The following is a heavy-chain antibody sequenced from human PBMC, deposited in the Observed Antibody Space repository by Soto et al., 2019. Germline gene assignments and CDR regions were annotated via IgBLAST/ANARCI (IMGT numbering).Heavy chain of an antibody. CDR2: ITPSGGST. V-gene: IGHV1-46*01. CDR1: GYTFTSYY. D-gene: IGHD6-6*01. Sequence: ASVKVSCKASGYTFTSYYIHWVRQAPGQGLEWMGIITPSGGSTSYAQQFQGRVTMTRDTSTRTVYMELSSLRSEDTAVFYCARGDVAESSSRNYYGMGVWGQGTTVTVSS. CDR3: ARGDVAESSSRNYYGMGV. J-gene: IGHJ6*02.